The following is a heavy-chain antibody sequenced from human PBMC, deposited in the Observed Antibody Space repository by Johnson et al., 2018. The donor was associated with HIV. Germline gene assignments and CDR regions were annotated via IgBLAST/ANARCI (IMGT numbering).Heavy chain of an antibody. D-gene: IGHD3-22*01. CDR3: ARLIAVVIDGFDI. CDR2: IKQDGSEK. CDR1: GFTFSSYW. Sequence: VQLVESGGGLVQPGGSLRLSCAASGFTFSSYWMSWVRQAPGKGLEWVANIKQDGSEKYYVDSVKGRFTISRDNAKNSLYLQMNSLRAEDTDVYYCARLIAVVIDGFDIWGQGTMVTVSA. V-gene: IGHV3-7*05. J-gene: IGHJ3*02.